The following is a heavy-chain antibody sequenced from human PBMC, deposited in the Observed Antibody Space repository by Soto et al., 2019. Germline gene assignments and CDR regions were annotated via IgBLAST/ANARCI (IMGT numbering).Heavy chain of an antibody. CDR3: ADVHGSVSYCAFDI. D-gene: IGHD3-10*01. CDR2: IYWDDDK. CDR1: GFSLSTTGVG. J-gene: IGHJ3*02. V-gene: IGHV2-5*02. Sequence: QITLKESGPTLVKPTQTLTLTCSFAGFSLSTTGVGVGWIRQSPGKALEWLALIYWDDDKRYSPSLRNRLTTTKDTSKTQLVLTMTNTDPVDTATYYFADVHGSVSYCAFDIWGQGTMVTVSS.